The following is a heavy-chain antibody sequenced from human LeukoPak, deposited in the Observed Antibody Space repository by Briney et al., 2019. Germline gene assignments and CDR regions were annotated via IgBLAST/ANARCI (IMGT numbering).Heavy chain of an antibody. CDR3: ARDLDTYVVLTAYDTFDI. J-gene: IGHJ3*02. CDR2: IKPSGSEK. Sequence: GGSLRLSCEGSGFTFSNHWMTWVRQAPEKGLEWVANIKPSGSEKHYADSVEGRFTISRDNAKNSLYLQMNSLRAEDTAVYYCARDLDTYVVLTAYDTFDIWGQGTVATVSS. V-gene: IGHV3-7*01. D-gene: IGHD2-21*02. CDR1: GFTFSNHW.